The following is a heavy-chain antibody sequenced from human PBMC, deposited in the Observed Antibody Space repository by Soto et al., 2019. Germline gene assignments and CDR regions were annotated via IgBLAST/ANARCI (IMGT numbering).Heavy chain of an antibody. CDR3: AGGFGCSSTTCPPSYYYMDV. CDR2: INHSGST. J-gene: IGHJ6*03. CDR1: GGSFSGYY. V-gene: IGHV4-34*01. D-gene: IGHD2-2*01. Sequence: SETLCLTCAVYGGSFSGYYWSWIRQPPGKGLEWIGEINHSGSTNYNPSLKSRVTISVDTSKNQFSLKLSSVTAADTAVYHYAGGFGCSSTTCPPSYYYMDVWGKGTTVTVSS.